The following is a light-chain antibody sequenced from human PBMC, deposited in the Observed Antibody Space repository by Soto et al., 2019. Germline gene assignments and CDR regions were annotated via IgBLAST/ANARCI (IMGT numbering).Light chain of an antibody. CDR1: QDIATY. J-gene: IGKJ1*01. CDR2: AVS. CDR3: QHSYGTPRT. Sequence: DIQMTQSPSCLAASVGHRGTLTCQASQDIATYLNWYQHKPGKAPKVLIYAVSSLQSGAPSRFSGSGSGTDFTITITSLQPEDSATYYCQHSYGTPRTFGQGTKVDIK. V-gene: IGKV1-39*01.